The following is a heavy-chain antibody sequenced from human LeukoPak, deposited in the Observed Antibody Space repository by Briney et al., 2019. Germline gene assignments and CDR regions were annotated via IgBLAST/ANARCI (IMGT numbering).Heavy chain of an antibody. CDR1: GYTFTSYD. CDR2: MNPNSGNT. CDR3: ATDIKKVVAVPDAFDI. Sequence: GASVKVSCKASGYTFTSYDINWVRQATGQGLEWMGWMNPNSGNTGYAQKFQGRVTMTEDTSTDTAYMELSSLRSGDTAVYYCATDIKKVVAVPDAFDIWGQGTMVTVSS. D-gene: IGHD2-15*01. V-gene: IGHV1-8*02. J-gene: IGHJ3*02.